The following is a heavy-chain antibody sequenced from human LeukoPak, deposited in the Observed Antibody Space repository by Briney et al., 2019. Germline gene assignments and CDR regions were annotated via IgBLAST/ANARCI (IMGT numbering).Heavy chain of an antibody. D-gene: IGHD2-8*01. CDR3: TRENGAFSPFGY. Sequence: SETLSLTCGVSGGSITRTNWWSWVRQPPGQGLEWIGEVSLTGLTNYNPSLGSRVIMALDTSKNHLSLNLTSVTAADTAVYYCTRENGAFSPFGYWGQGTLVTVPS. CDR1: GGSITRTNW. CDR2: VSLTGLT. V-gene: IGHV4-4*02. J-gene: IGHJ4*02.